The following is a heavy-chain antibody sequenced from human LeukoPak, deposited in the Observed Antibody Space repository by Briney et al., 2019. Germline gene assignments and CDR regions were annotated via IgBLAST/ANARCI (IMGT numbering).Heavy chain of an antibody. CDR1: GFTFSSYW. Sequence: GGSLRLSCAASGFTFSSYWMSWVRQAPGKGLEWVANIKQDGSEKYYVDSVEGRFTISRDNAKNSLYLQMNSLRAEDTAVYYCARDNPRSYYYYMDVWGKGTTVTVSS. J-gene: IGHJ6*03. D-gene: IGHD1-14*01. CDR3: ARDNPRSYYYYMDV. CDR2: IKQDGSEK. V-gene: IGHV3-7*01.